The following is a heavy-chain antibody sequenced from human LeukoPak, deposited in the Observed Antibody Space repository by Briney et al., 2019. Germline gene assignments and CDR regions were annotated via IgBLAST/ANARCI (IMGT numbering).Heavy chain of an antibody. CDR2: INSNTGGT. J-gene: IGHJ5*02. Sequence: ASVKVSCKASGYTFTGYFMHWVRQAPGQGLEWMGRINSNTGGTTYAQKFQGRVTMTRDTSITTAHMELSRLKSDDTAVYYCARGQPYGDYNWFDLWGQGALVTVSS. D-gene: IGHD4-17*01. V-gene: IGHV1-2*06. CDR3: ARGQPYGDYNWFDL. CDR1: GYTFTGYF.